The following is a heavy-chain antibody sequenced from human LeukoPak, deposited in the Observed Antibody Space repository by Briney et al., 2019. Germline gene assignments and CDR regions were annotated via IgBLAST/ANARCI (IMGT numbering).Heavy chain of an antibody. J-gene: IGHJ4*02. V-gene: IGHV1-18*01. CDR3: ARDGDIATIFGVAPLGD. Sequence: ASVKVSCKASGYTFTSYGISWVRQAPGQGLEWMGWISAYNGNTNYAQKLQGRVTMTTDTSTSTAYMELRSLRSDDTAVYYCARDGDIATIFGVAPLGDWGQGTLVTVSS. D-gene: IGHD3-3*01. CDR2: ISAYNGNT. CDR1: GYTFTSYG.